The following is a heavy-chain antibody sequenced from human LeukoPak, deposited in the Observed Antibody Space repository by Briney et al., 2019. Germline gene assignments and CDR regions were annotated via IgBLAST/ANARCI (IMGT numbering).Heavy chain of an antibody. J-gene: IGHJ5*02. Sequence: GGSLRLSCAASGFTFDDYGMSWVRQAPGKGLEWVSGINWNGGSTGYADSVKGRFTISRDNAKNSLYLQMNSLRAEDTALYHCARAANYYDSSGYYSWLDPWGQGTLVTVSS. V-gene: IGHV3-20*01. CDR1: GFTFDDYG. CDR2: INWNGGST. CDR3: ARAANYYDSSGYYSWLDP. D-gene: IGHD3-22*01.